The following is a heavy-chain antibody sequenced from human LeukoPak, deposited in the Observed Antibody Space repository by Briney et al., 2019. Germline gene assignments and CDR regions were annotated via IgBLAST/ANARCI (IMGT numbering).Heavy chain of an antibody. CDR2: ISYDGSNK. CDR1: GFTFSSYG. D-gene: IGHD4-17*01. V-gene: IGHV3-30*18. CDR3: AKAWTVTNYSYGMDV. J-gene: IGHJ6*02. Sequence: PGRSLRLSCAASGFTFSSYGMHWVRPAPGKGLEWGAVISYDGSNKYYADSVKGRFTISRDNSKNTLYLQMNRLRAEDTAVYYCAKAWTVTNYSYGMDVWGQGTTVTVSS.